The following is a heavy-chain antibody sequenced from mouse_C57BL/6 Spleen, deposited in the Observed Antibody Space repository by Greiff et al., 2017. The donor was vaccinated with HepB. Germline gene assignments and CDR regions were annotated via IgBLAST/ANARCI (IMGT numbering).Heavy chain of an antibody. CDR3: VRHGVYYGSSGDAMDY. Sequence: EVQVVESGGGLVQPKGSLKLSCAASGFSFNTYAMNWVRQAPGKGLEWVARIRSKSNNYATYYADSVKDRFTISRDDSESMLYLQMNNLKTEDTAMYYCVRHGVYYGSSGDAMDYWGQGTSVTVSS. CDR2: IRSKSNNYAT. J-gene: IGHJ4*01. D-gene: IGHD1-1*01. V-gene: IGHV10-1*01. CDR1: GFSFNTYA.